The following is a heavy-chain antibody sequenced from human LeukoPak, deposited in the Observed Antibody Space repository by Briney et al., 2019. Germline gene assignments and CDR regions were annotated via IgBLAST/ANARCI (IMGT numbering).Heavy chain of an antibody. J-gene: IGHJ4*02. CDR2: INPSGGST. CDR1: GYTFTSYY. V-gene: IGHV1-46*01. D-gene: IGHD2-15*01. Sequence: ASVNVSCKASGYTFTSYYMHWVRQAPGQGLEWMGIINPSGGSTSYAQKFQGRVTMTRDTSTSTVYMELSSLRSEDTAVYYCARGYCSGGSCYSVGYFDYWGQGTLVTVSS. CDR3: ARGYCSGGSCYSVGYFDY.